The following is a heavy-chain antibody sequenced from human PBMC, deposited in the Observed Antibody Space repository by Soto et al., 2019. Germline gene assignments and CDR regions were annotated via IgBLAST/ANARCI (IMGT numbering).Heavy chain of an antibody. J-gene: IGHJ4*02. CDR2: ISSSSSYI. V-gene: IGHV3-21*01. CDR1: GFTFSSYS. CDR3: ASFQDDYGDYRIDY. D-gene: IGHD4-17*01. Sequence: EVQLVESGGGLVKPGGSLRLSFAASGFTFSSYSMNWVRQAPGKGLEWVSSISSSSSYIYYADSVKGRFTISRDNAKNSLYLQMNSLRAEDTAVYYCASFQDDYGDYRIDYWGQGTLVTVSS.